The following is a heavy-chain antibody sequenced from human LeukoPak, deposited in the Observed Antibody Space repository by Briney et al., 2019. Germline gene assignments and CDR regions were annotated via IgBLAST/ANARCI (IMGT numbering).Heavy chain of an antibody. V-gene: IGHV3-9*01. Sequence: PGGSLRLSCAASGFTFDDYAMHWVRQAPGKGLEWVSGISWNSGSIGYADSVKGRFTISRDNAKNSLYLQMNSLRAEDTALYYCAKDMEVAASGYFDSWGQGTLVTVSS. J-gene: IGHJ4*02. D-gene: IGHD6-19*01. CDR1: GFTFDDYA. CDR2: ISWNSGSI. CDR3: AKDMEVAASGYFDS.